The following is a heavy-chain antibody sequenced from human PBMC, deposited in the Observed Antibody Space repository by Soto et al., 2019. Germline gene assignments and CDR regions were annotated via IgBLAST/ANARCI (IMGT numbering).Heavy chain of an antibody. D-gene: IGHD3-10*02. J-gene: IGHJ4*02. V-gene: IGHV1-69*04. CDR3: ARDRGITLFYYFDY. CDR1: GGTFSSYT. Sequence: ASVKVSCKASGGTFSSYTISWVRQAPGQGLEWMGRIIPILGIANYAQKFQGRVTITADKSTSTAYMELSSLRSEDMAVYYCARDRGITLFYYFDYWGQGTLVTVSS. CDR2: IIPILGIA.